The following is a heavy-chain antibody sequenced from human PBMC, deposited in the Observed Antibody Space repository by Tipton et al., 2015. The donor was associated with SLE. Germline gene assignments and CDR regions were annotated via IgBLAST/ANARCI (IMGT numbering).Heavy chain of an antibody. Sequence: LRLSCTASGFTFGDYAMSWIRQPPGKGLEWIGEINHSGSTNYNPSLKSRVTISVDTSKNQFSLKLSSVTAADTAVYYCARTVVVITVGAFDIWGQGTMVTVSS. CDR3: ARTVVVITVGAFDI. D-gene: IGHD3-22*01. V-gene: IGHV4-34*01. J-gene: IGHJ3*02. CDR2: INHSGST. CDR1: GFTFGDYA.